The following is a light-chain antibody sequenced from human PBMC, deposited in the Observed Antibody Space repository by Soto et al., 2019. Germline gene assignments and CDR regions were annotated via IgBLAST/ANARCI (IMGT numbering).Light chain of an antibody. CDR1: SSNVGGYNY. V-gene: IGLV2-11*01. Sequence: QSMLTQPRSVSGSPGQSVTISCTGTSSNVGGYNYVSWYQQHPGKAPKLMISDVTNRPSGVPDRFSGSKSGNTASPTISGLQPEDEADYYCCSYAGTYIHYVFGSGTKVNVL. CDR2: DVT. CDR3: CSYAGTYIHYV. J-gene: IGLJ1*01.